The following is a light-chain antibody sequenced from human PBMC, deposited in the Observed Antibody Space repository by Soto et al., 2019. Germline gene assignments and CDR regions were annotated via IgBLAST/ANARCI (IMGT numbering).Light chain of an antibody. CDR2: GAS. Sequence: DIQLTQSPPTLSASVGDRVTITCRASQSIRYYLAWYQQMPGKAPKLLIYGASSLQSGVPLRFSGSGSGTEFALTISSLQPDDFATYFCHHHNSYYQTFGQGTKVEIK. CDR1: QSIRYY. J-gene: IGKJ1*01. V-gene: IGKV1-5*01. CDR3: HHHNSYYQT.